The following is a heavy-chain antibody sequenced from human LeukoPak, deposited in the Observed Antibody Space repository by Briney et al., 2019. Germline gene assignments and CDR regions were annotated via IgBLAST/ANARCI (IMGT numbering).Heavy chain of an antibody. CDR2: INHSGST. CDR1: GGSFSGYY. J-gene: IGHJ4*02. V-gene: IGHV4-34*01. Sequence: PSETLSLTCAVYGGSFSGYYWSWIRQPPGKGLERIGEINHSGSTNYNPSLKSRVTISVDTSKNQFSLKLSSVTAADTAVYYCARGRSDYGDYGSVGNYFDYWGQGTLVTVSS. CDR3: ARGRSDYGDYGSVGNYFDY. D-gene: IGHD4-17*01.